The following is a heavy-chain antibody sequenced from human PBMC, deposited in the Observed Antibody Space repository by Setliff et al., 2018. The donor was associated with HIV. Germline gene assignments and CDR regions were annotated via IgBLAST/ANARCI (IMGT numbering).Heavy chain of an antibody. CDR3: ARVGERWLQFYYFDN. D-gene: IGHD5-12*01. J-gene: IGHJ4*02. V-gene: IGHV1-46*04. CDR2: INPRGGST. CDR1: GYTFTSYY. Sequence: ASVKVSCKASGYTFTSYYIHWMRQAPEQGLEWMGVINPRGGSTSYAQVLQGRVTMTRATFTGTVYMELSSLRSEDTAVYYCARVGERWLQFYYFDNWGQGTLVTVSS.